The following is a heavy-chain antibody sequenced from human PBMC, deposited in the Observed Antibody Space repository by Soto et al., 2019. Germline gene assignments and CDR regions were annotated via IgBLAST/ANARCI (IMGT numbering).Heavy chain of an antibody. CDR3: ASLRRYCSGGSCYSIDY. D-gene: IGHD2-15*01. CDR1: GFTFDDYA. CDR2: ISWNSGSI. Sequence: EVQLVESGGGLVQPGRSLRLSCAASGFTFDDYAMHWVRQAPGKGLEWVSGISWNSGSIGYADSVKGRLTISRDNAKKSLYLQMNSLRAEDTALYYCASLRRYCSGGSCYSIDYWGQGTLVTVSS. J-gene: IGHJ4*02. V-gene: IGHV3-9*01.